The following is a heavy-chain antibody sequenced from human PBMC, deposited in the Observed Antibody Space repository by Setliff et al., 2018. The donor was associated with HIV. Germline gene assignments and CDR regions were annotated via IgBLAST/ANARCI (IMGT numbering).Heavy chain of an antibody. CDR2: IYYNGIT. V-gene: IGHV4-39*01. CDR3: ARIDPGKYWSSDY. J-gene: IGHJ4*02. CDR1: GGSIGTTTYY. D-gene: IGHD2-8*02. Sequence: PSETLSLTCAVSGGSIGTTTYYWGWIRQPPGKGLEWIGSIYYNGITYYNPSLKGRFTISVDTSKNQFSLKVTSVTAADTAVYYCARIDPGKYWSSDYWGPGTLVTVSS.